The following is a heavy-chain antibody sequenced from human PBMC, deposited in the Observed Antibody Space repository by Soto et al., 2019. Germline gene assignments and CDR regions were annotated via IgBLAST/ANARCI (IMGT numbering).Heavy chain of an antibody. Sequence: SETLSLTCTVSGGSISSSSYYWGWIRQPPGKGLEWIGSIYYSGSTYYNPSLKSRVTISVDTSKNQFSLKLSSVTAADTAVYYCARLPSGVAGDYWGQGTLVTVSS. CDR3: ARLPSGVAGDY. CDR1: GGSISSSSYY. J-gene: IGHJ4*02. CDR2: IYYSGST. V-gene: IGHV4-39*01.